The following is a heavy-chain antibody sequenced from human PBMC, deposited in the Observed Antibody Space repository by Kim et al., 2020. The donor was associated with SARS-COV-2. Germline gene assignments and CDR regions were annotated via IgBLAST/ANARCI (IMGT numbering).Heavy chain of an antibody. CDR1: GFTFSSYG. Sequence: GGSLRLSCAASGFTFSSYGMHWVRQAPGKGLEWVAVISYDGSNKYYADSVKGRFTISRDNSKNTLYLQMNSLRAEDTAVYYCAKDRGYGSGSYPDYWGQGTLVTVSS. CDR3: AKDRGYGSGSYPDY. V-gene: IGHV3-30*18. D-gene: IGHD3-10*01. CDR2: ISYDGSNK. J-gene: IGHJ4*02.